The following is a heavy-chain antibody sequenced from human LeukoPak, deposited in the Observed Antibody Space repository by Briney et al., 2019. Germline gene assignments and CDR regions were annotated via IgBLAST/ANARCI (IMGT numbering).Heavy chain of an antibody. CDR3: ARDRWSRFDP. D-gene: IGHD1-26*01. CDR2: IYHSGST. V-gene: IGHV4-59*12. Sequence: SETLSLTCTVSGGSISSYYWSWIRQPPGKGLEWIGYIYHSGSTYYNPSLKSRVTISVDRSKNQFSLKLSSVTAADTAVYYCARDRWSRFDPWGQGTLVTVSS. CDR1: GGSISSYY. J-gene: IGHJ5*02.